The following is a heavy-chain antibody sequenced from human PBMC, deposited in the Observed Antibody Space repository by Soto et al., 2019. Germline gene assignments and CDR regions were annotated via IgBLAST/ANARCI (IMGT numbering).Heavy chain of an antibody. CDR1: GFTFSSYS. CDR3: ARDGRHYDFWSGYPDYGMDV. CDR2: ISSSSSTI. J-gene: IGHJ6*02. D-gene: IGHD3-3*01. Sequence: GFPRLSCAASGFTFSSYSMNWGRQAPGKGLEWVSYISSSSSTIYYADSVKGLFTISRDNAKNSLYLQMNSLRDEDTAVYYCARDGRHYDFWSGYPDYGMDVWGQGTTVTVSS. V-gene: IGHV3-48*02.